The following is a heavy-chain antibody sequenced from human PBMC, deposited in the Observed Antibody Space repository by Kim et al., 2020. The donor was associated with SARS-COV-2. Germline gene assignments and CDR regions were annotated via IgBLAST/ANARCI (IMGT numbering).Heavy chain of an antibody. V-gene: IGHV3-23*01. D-gene: IGHD3-10*01. CDR3: ALTSAVRGPFDY. J-gene: IGHJ4*02. CDR1: GFGFSPYA. CDR2: ISGRGDDR. Sequence: GGSLRLSCIASGFGFSPYAMHWVRQAPGKGLEWVSSISGRGDDRDYADSVKGRFAISRDNSENTLYLQMKDLRAEDTAVYYCALTSAVRGPFDYWGQGAL.